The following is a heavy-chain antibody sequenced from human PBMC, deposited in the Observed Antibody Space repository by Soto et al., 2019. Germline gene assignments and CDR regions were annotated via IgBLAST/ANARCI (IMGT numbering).Heavy chain of an antibody. CDR1: GGSIGSGGYY. CDR2: IYYSGST. J-gene: IGHJ6*02. D-gene: IGHD5-18*01. Sequence: PSETLSLTCTVSGGSIGSGGYYWSWIRQHPGKGLEWIGYIYYSGSTYYNPSLKSRVTISVDTSKNQFSLKLSSVTAADTAVYYCACIFSGGYGYGFYYYGMDVWGQGTTVTV. CDR3: ACIFSGGYGYGFYYYGMDV. V-gene: IGHV4-31*08.